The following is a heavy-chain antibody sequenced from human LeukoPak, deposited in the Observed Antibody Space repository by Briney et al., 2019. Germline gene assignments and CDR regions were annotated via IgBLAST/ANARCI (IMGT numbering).Heavy chain of an antibody. D-gene: IGHD3-9*01. CDR1: GFTFSRYS. Sequence: GGSLRLSCAASGFTFSRYSMNWVRQAPGKGLEWVSSISGSSSYKYYADSVKGRFTISRDNAKNSLYLQMNSLRAEDTAVYYCASILRYFDWLSPVDYWGQGTLVTVSS. V-gene: IGHV3-21*01. CDR2: ISGSSSYK. J-gene: IGHJ4*02. CDR3: ASILRYFDWLSPVDY.